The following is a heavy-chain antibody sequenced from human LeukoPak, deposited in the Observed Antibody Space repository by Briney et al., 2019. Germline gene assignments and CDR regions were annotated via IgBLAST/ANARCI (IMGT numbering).Heavy chain of an antibody. D-gene: IGHD3-22*01. CDR2: ISYDGSNK. CDR1: GFTLSSFG. V-gene: IGHV3-30*18. CDR3: AKDLYYYDSSGYYYARGCDY. J-gene: IGHJ4*02. Sequence: GGSLRLSCAASGFTLSSFGMNWVRQAPGKGLEWVAVISYDGSNKYYADSVKGRFTISRDNSKNTLYLQMNSLRAEDTAVYYCAKDLYYYDSSGYYYARGCDYWGQGTLVTVSS.